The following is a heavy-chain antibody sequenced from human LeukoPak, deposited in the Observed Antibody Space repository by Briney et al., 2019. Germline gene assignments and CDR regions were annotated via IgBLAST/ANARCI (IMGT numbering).Heavy chain of an antibody. CDR3: ARDLRGVLDF. V-gene: IGHV3-7*01. CDR1: GFTFSSYW. Sequence: PRGSLRLSCVASGFTFSSYWMAWVRQAPGKGLEWVANIKLDGSEKNYVGSVKGRFTISRDNAKNSLYLQMNSLRAEDTAVYYCARDLRGVLDFWGQGTLLTVSS. CDR2: IKLDGSEK. J-gene: IGHJ4*02. D-gene: IGHD6-25*01.